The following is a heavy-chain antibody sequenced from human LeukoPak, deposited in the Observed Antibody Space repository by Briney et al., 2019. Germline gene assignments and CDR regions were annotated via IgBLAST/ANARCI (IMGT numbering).Heavy chain of an antibody. CDR2: MSPYTGKT. J-gene: IGHJ4*02. V-gene: IGHV1-18*04. CDR3: ARYQYDFVWDSYRPYIDY. D-gene: IGHD3-16*02. Sequence: ASVKVSCKASGYTFTSYGISWVRQAPGQGLEWMGSMSPYTGKTKYAERLQDRVLMTTDTSTRTAYMELRSLRSDDTAVFYCARYQYDFVWDSYRPYIDYWGQGTLITVSS. CDR1: GYTFTSYG.